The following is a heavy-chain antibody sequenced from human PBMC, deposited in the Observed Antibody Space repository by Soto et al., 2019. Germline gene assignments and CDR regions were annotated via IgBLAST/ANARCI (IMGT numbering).Heavy chain of an antibody. V-gene: IGHV3-7*05. CDR2: IKQDGSEK. J-gene: IGHJ6*02. CDR3: ARDTRDIVVVPAAMGPRYYYYGMDV. CDR1: GFTFSSYW. D-gene: IGHD2-2*01. Sequence: PGGSLRLSCAASGFTFSSYWMSWVRQAPGKGLEWVANIKQDGSEKYYVDSVKGRFTISRGNAKNSLYLQMNSLRAEDTAVYYCARDTRDIVVVPAAMGPRYYYYGMDVWGQGTTVTVSS.